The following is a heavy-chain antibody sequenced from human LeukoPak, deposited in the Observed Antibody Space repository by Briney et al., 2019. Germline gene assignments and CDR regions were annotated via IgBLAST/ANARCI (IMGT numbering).Heavy chain of an antibody. CDR2: IKEDEK. CDR3: MRQPSSAMDV. V-gene: IGHV3-7*04. CDR1: GFTFSTYW. J-gene: IGHJ6*02. Sequence: PGGSLRLSCAASGFTFSTYWMSWVAQAPGKGLEWVANIKEDEKYYVDSVKGRFSISRDNAKNSLYLQMNSLRAEDTAVYYCMRQPSSAMDVWGQGTTVTVSS.